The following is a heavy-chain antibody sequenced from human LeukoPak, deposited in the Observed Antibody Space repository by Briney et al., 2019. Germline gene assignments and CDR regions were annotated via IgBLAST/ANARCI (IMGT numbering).Heavy chain of an antibody. J-gene: IGHJ4*02. Sequence: GGSLRPSCAASGFTFSTYAVSWVRQARGGGLGWVSTISGSGDSTYYADSVKGRFTISRNNTKDTLYLQMSSVRVDDTAVYYCARGRGRYYDSRGFYWGYYFDSWGQGILVTVST. CDR2: ISGSGDST. CDR1: GFTFSTYA. V-gene: IGHV3-23*01. CDR3: ARGRGRYYDSRGFYWGYYFDS. D-gene: IGHD3-22*01.